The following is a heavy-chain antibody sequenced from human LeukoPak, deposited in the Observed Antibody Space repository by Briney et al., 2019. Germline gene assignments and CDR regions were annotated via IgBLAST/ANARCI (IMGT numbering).Heavy chain of an antibody. V-gene: IGHV4-38-2*01. CDR3: ASYYASGVSAYDYFGMDV. D-gene: IGHD3-10*01. CDR2: MYHNRGT. CDR1: GYSISSGYY. Sequence: SETLSLTCAVSGYSISSGYYWGWSRQPPGKGLEWIGSMYHNRGTYYNPSLKSRVTISMDTSKNQFSLRLSSVTAADTAVYYCASYYASGVSAYDYFGMDVWGKGTTVTVSS. J-gene: IGHJ6*04.